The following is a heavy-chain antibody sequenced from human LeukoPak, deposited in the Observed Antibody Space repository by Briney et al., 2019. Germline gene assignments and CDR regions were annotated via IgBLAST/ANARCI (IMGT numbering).Heavy chain of an antibody. D-gene: IGHD3-10*01. CDR1: GYSFTSYW. CDR3: ARQHYYGSGSDYDY. Sequence: GESLKTSRKGSGYSFTSYWISWGRQMPGKGLEWMGRIDPSDSYTNYSPSFQGHVTISADKSISTAYLQWSSLKASDTAMYYCARQHYYGSGSDYDYWGQGTLVTVSS. J-gene: IGHJ4*02. CDR2: IDPSDSYT. V-gene: IGHV5-10-1*01.